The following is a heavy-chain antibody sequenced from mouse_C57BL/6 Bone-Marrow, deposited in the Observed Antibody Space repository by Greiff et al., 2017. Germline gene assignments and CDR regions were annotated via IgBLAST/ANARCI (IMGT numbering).Heavy chain of an antibody. CDR2: IDPADSYT. D-gene: IGHD1-1*01. V-gene: IGHV1-50*01. J-gene: IGHJ3*01. CDR3: AREVATPGALAY. CDR1: GYTFTSYW. Sequence: QVQLQQPGAELVKPGASVKLSCKASGYTFTSYWMQWVKQRPGQGLEWIGEIDPADSYTNYNQKFKGKATLTVDTSASTAYMQLSSLTSEDAAVYYCAREVATPGALAYGGRGTLVTVSA.